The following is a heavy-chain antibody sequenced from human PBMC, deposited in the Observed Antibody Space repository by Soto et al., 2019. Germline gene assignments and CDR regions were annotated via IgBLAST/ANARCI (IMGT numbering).Heavy chain of an antibody. CDR1: GFTFNNYA. D-gene: IGHD3-10*01. V-gene: IGHV3-23*01. Sequence: GGSLRLSCAASGFTFNNYAXTWVRQAPGKGLEWVSAISGGGDTTSYADSVKGRFTVSRDGSKNTLYLQMSSLRAEDTALYYCAKGRGGSGSLTPRVDFWGQGTLVTVSS. CDR2: ISGGGDTT. J-gene: IGHJ4*02. CDR3: AKGRGGSGSLTPRVDF.